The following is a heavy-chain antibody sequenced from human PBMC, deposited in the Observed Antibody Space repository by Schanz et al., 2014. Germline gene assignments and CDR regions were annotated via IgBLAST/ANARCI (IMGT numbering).Heavy chain of an antibody. J-gene: IGHJ4*02. CDR1: GFTFSIYG. D-gene: IGHD3-9*01. V-gene: IGHV3-23*01. CDR3: AKDPYDVLTGYQYYFDS. CDR2: INGSGNAT. Sequence: EVQLLESGGGLVQPGGSLRLSCAASGFTFSIYGMSWVRQAPGKGLEWVAAINGSGNATYYADSVKGRFTISRDNSRNTLFLQMKRLRVEDTAVYFCAKDPYDVLTGYQYYFDSWGPGRLVNVSS.